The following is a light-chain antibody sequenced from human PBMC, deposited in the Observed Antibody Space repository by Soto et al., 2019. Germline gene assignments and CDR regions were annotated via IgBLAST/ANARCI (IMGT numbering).Light chain of an antibody. CDR1: RSISSW. J-gene: IGKJ3*01. CDR2: KAS. V-gene: IGKV1-5*03. Sequence: DIQMTQSPSTLSASVGDRVTITCRASRSISSWLAWYQQKPGKAPKLLIYKASSLESGVPSRFSGSGSGTEFTLTISSLQPDDFATYYCQQYSRYVTFGPGTKVDIK. CDR3: QQYSRYVT.